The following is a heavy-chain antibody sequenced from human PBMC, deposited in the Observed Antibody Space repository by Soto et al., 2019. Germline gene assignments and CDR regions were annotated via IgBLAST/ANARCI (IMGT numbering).Heavy chain of an antibody. CDR2: ISAYNGNT. J-gene: IGHJ4*02. CDR3: AEYSHRYGYYY. V-gene: IGHV1-18*01. Sequence: GASVKVSCKASGYTFTSYGISWVRQAPGQGLEWMGWISAYNGNTNYAQKLQGRVTMTRDTSTSTVYMELSSLKASDTAMYYCAEYSHRYGYYYCGQGTLVSVSS. CDR1: GYTFTSYG. D-gene: IGHD3-16*02.